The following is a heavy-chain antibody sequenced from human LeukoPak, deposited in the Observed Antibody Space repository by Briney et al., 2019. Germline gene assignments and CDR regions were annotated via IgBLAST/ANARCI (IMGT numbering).Heavy chain of an antibody. CDR1: GFTFSRYA. J-gene: IGHJ4*02. V-gene: IGHV3-23*01. CDR2: ISGSGGST. CDR3: AKGGYCSGGSCYYFDY. Sequence: GGSLRLSCAASGFTFSRYAMSWVRQAPGKGLEWVSAISGSGGSTYYADSVKGRFTISRDNSKNTLYLQMGSLRAEDTAVYYCAKGGYCSGGSCYYFDYWGQGTLVTVSS. D-gene: IGHD2-15*01.